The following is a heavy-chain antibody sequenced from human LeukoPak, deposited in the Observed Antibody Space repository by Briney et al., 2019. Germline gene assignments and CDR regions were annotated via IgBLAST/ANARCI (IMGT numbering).Heavy chain of an antibody. D-gene: IGHD3-9*01. V-gene: IGHV3-30-3*01. CDR2: ISYDGSNK. CDR3: AGARYFDWSPDY. Sequence: GRSLRLSCAASGFTFSSYAMHWVRQAPGKGLEWVAVISYDGSNKYYADSVKGRFTISRDNSKNTLYLQMNSLRAEDTAVYYCAGARYFDWSPDYWGQGTLVTVSS. J-gene: IGHJ4*02. CDR1: GFTFSSYA.